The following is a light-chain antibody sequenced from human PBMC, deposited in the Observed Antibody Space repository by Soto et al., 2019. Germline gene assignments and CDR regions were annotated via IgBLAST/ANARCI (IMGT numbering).Light chain of an antibody. CDR2: WAS. Sequence: DIEMTQSPDSLAVSLGERATINCKSSQSILFSSNNKNYLTWYQQKPGQPPKPLIYWASTRESGVPDRFSGSGSGTDFTLTISSLQAEDVAVYYCQEYYSTPVTFGGGTKVEIK. V-gene: IGKV4-1*01. CDR1: QSILFSSNNKNY. CDR3: QEYYSTPVT. J-gene: IGKJ4*01.